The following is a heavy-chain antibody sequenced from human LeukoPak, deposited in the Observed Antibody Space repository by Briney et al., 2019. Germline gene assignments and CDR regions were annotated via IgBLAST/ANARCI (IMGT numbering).Heavy chain of an antibody. Sequence: GASVKVSCKASGYTFTSYGISWVRQAPGQGLEWMGIINPSGGSTSYAQKFQGRVTMTRDTSTSTVYMELSSLRSEDTAVYYCARSKWELANWFDPWGQGTLVTVSS. CDR2: INPSGGST. CDR3: ARSKWELANWFDP. D-gene: IGHD1-26*01. V-gene: IGHV1-46*01. CDR1: GYTFTSYG. J-gene: IGHJ5*02.